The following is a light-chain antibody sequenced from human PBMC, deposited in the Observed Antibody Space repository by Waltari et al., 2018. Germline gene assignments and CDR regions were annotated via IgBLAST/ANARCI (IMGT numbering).Light chain of an antibody. CDR2: DAS. J-gene: IGKJ1*01. CDR3: LQYFSYPWT. V-gene: IGKV1-5*01. Sequence: DIQMSQSPSTLSASLGDKVTTTCRASQDISNWLAWYQQKPGKAPKVLIYDASTLQSGVPSGFSGGGSGTEFTLTISSLQSDDFATYYCLQYFSYPWTFGPGTKVEIK. CDR1: QDISNW.